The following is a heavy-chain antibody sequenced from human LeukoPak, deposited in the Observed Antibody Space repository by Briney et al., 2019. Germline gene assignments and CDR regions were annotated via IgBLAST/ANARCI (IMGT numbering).Heavy chain of an antibody. CDR1: GFTFSTYW. V-gene: IGHV3-7*01. D-gene: IGHD3-10*01. J-gene: IGHJ4*02. Sequence: GGSLRLSCAASGFTFSTYWMTWVSQAPGKGLEWVANIKQDGSEKYYVDSVKGRFTISRDNAKNTLYLQMNNLRAEDTAVYYCAGGDDFDFWGQGTLVTVSS. CDR3: AGGDDFDF. CDR2: IKQDGSEK.